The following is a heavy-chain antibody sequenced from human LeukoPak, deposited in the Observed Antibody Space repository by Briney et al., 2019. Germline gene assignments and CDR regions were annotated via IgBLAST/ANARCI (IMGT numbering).Heavy chain of an antibody. CDR1: GGSISRYY. Sequence: SGTLSLTCTVSGGSISRYYWSGIRQPPGKGVEWIGYIYYSGSTNYNPSLKSRGTISVDTSKNQFSLKLSSVPAADTAVYYCARQYCSGGSCYPDYWGQGTLVTVSS. J-gene: IGHJ4*02. V-gene: IGHV4-59*08. D-gene: IGHD2-15*01. CDR3: ARQYCSGGSCYPDY. CDR2: IYYSGST.